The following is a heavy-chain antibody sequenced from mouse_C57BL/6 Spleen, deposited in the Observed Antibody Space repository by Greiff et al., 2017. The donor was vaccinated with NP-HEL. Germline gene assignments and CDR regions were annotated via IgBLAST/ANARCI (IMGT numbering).Heavy chain of an antibody. Sequence: EVKLVESGPELVKPGASVKIPCKASGYTFTDYNMDWVKQSHGKSLEWIGDINPNNGGTIYNQKFKGKATLTVDKSSSTAYMELRSLTSEDTAVYYCARDGYYVEFAYWGQGTLVTVSA. V-gene: IGHV1-18*01. CDR2: INPNNGGT. CDR1: GYTFTDYN. CDR3: ARDGYYVEFAY. D-gene: IGHD2-3*01. J-gene: IGHJ3*01.